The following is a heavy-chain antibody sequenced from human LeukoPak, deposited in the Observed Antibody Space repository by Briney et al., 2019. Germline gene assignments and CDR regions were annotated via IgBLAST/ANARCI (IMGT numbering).Heavy chain of an antibody. Sequence: GGSLRLSCAASGFTFSSIAMSWVRQAPDKGLEWVSTISGSGGGTYYADSVKGRFTISRDDSKNTLYLQMNSLRADDTAVYYCAKDLGRYRNNFFDYWGQGNLATVSS. V-gene: IGHV3-23*01. CDR3: AKDLGRYRNNFFDY. D-gene: IGHD1-26*01. CDR2: ISGSGGGT. CDR1: GFTFSSIA. J-gene: IGHJ4*02.